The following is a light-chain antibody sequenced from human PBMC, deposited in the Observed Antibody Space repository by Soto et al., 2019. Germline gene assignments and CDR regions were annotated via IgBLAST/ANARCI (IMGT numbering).Light chain of an antibody. J-gene: IGKJ3*01. CDR3: QQDLSPPLS. V-gene: IGKV1-39*01. CDR2: AAS. Sequence: DIQMTQSPSSLSASVGDRVTITCRASQSVSNYLNWYQQKPGKAPTLLIYAASTLQSGVPSRISGSGSATDFTLTISSLQPLDFATDYCQQDLSPPLSSGARTTVGIK. CDR1: QSVSNY.